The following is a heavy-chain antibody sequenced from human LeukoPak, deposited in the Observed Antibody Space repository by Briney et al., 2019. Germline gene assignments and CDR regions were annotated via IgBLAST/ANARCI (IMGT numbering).Heavy chain of an antibody. CDR1: GFAFSSYA. CDR3: AGQFSASDEYFDY. V-gene: IGHV3-30-3*01. Sequence: PGRSLRLSCAASGFAFSSYAVHWVRQAPGKGLEWVAVISYDGSSKYYADSVKGRFTISRDNSKNTLYLQMNSLRAEDTAVYYCAGQFSASDEYFDYWGQGTLVTVSS. D-gene: IGHD5-12*01. J-gene: IGHJ4*02. CDR2: ISYDGSSK.